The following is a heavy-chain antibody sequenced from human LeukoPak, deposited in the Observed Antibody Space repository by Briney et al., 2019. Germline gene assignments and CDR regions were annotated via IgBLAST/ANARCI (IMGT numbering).Heavy chain of an antibody. J-gene: IGHJ6*02. CDR1: GYTFTGYY. V-gene: IGHV1-8*02. CDR2: INPNSGNT. Sequence: ASVKVSCKASGYTFTGYYMHWVRQAPGQGLEWMGWINPNSGNTGYAQKFQGRVTMTRNTSISTAYMELSSLRSEDTAVYYCARERSSEWLVYYYYYGMDVWGQGTTVTVSS. D-gene: IGHD6-19*01. CDR3: ARERSSEWLVYYYYYGMDV.